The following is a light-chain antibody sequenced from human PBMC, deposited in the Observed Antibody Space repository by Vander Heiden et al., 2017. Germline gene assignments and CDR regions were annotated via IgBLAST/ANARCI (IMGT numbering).Light chain of an antibody. CDR3: HSGST. J-gene: IGKJ5*01. Sequence: IQMTQSPSTLSAPVGDRVTITCRASQSISSWLAWYQQKPGKAPKLLIYKASSLESGVPSRFSGSGSGTEFTLTISSLQPDDFATYYCHSGSTFGQGTRLEIK. CDR2: KAS. CDR1: QSISSW. V-gene: IGKV1-5*03.